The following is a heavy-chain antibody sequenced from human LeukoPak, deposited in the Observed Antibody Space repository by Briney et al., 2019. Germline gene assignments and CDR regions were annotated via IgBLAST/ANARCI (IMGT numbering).Heavy chain of an antibody. CDR3: AKPYYYGSRSYMDY. Sequence: GGSLRLSCAASGFTFSSYGMHWVRQAPGKGLEWVAVISYVGSNTYYADSVKGRFTISRDNSKNMLYLQMNSLRVEDTAVYYCAKPYYYGSRSYMDYWGQGTLVTVSS. J-gene: IGHJ4*02. D-gene: IGHD3-10*01. CDR1: GFTFSSYG. V-gene: IGHV3-30*18. CDR2: ISYVGSNT.